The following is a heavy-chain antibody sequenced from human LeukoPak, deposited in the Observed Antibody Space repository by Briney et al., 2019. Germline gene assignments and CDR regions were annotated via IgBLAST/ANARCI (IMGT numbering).Heavy chain of an antibody. CDR1: GGSFSGYY. J-gene: IGHJ4*02. Sequence: PSETLSLTCAVYGGSFSGYYWSWIRQPPGKGLEWIGEINHSGSTYYNPSLKTRVTTSVDTSKNQFSLKLSSVTAADTAVYYCARRYMVRGVYDLFFDYWGQGTLVTVSS. CDR2: INHSGST. CDR3: ARRYMVRGVYDLFFDY. D-gene: IGHD3-10*01. V-gene: IGHV4-34*01.